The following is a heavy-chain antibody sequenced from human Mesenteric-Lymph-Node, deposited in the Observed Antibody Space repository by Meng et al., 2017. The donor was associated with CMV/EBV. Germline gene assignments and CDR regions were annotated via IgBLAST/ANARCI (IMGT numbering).Heavy chain of an antibody. CDR3: ARHSSGWPNLDY. CDR2: VNPKSGDT. CDR1: GYPFVNYN. V-gene: IGHV1-8*03. D-gene: IGHD6-19*01. J-gene: IGHJ4*02. Sequence: SCKTSGYPFVNYNINWVRQATGQGLEWMGRVNPKSGDTAYAENFQGRITVTKDTSTNTVYMDLNSLTTDDTAVYYCARHSSGWPNLDYWGQGALVTVSS.